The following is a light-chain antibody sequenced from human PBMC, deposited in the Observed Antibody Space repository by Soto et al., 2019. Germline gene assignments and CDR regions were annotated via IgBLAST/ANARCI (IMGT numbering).Light chain of an antibody. CDR1: QYINTR. J-gene: IGKJ1*01. Sequence: EIVLTQSPATLSSFPGDRVTLSCRASQYINTRLAWYQHRPGQAPRLLIYQTSIRAAGIPARFSASGTGTDFTLTISAVQPEDFAVYYCHQRQSWPRTFGQGTKVDLK. CDR3: HQRQSWPRT. V-gene: IGKV3-11*01. CDR2: QTS.